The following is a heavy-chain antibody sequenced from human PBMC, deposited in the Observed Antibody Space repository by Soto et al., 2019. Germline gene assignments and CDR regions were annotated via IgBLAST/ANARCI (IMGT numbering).Heavy chain of an antibody. Sequence: ASVKVSCKASGYSFTSYGISWVRQAPGQGLEWMGWISAYKSNTNYAQKLQGRVTMTTDTSTSTAYMELRSLRSDDTAVYSCARDQNVVVVAAQIRFDPWGQGTLVTVSS. CDR1: GYSFTSYG. J-gene: IGHJ5*02. V-gene: IGHV1-18*01. CDR2: ISAYKSNT. D-gene: IGHD2-15*01. CDR3: ARDQNVVVVAAQIRFDP.